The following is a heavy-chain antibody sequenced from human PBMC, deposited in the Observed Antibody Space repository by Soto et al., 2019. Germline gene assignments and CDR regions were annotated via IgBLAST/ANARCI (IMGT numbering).Heavy chain of an antibody. V-gene: IGHV5-51*01. CDR2: IYPGDSDT. J-gene: IGHJ3*02. D-gene: IGHD3-22*01. Sequence: EVQLVQSGPEVKKPGESLKISCKGSGYSFNSYWVAWVRQMPGKGLEWMGIIYPGDSDTRHSPSLQVQFTISADKSINTAYLQWSSLKASDTAMYYCARGGGPMTGDAFDIWGQGTMVIVSS. CDR1: GYSFNSYW. CDR3: ARGGGPMTGDAFDI.